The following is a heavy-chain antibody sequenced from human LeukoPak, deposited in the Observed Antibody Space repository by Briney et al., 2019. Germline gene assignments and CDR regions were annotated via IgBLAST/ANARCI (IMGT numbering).Heavy chain of an antibody. D-gene: IGHD4-11*01. CDR1: GGSISSYY. V-gene: IGHV4-59*08. CDR2: IYYSGST. Sequence: PSETLSLTCTVSGGSISSYYWRWIRQPPGKGLEWIGYIYYSGSTNYNPSLKSRVTISVDTSKNQFSLKLSSVTAADTAVYYCARRYSGYYGMDVWGQGTTVTVSS. J-gene: IGHJ6*02. CDR3: ARRYSGYYGMDV.